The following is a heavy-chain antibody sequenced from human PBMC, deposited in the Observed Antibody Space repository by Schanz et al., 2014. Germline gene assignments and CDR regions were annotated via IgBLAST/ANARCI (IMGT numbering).Heavy chain of an antibody. CDR1: GFTFSAYA. J-gene: IGHJ4*02. D-gene: IGHD3-16*01. CDR2: ISNNGDST. CDR3: TKGRTFGR. V-gene: IGHV3-64*04. Sequence: VQLVESGGGLVQPGGSLRLSCAASGFTFSAYAMTWVRQIPGKGLEYISAISNNGDSTYYADSVKGRFTISRDNAKNTLYLQMNSLRSGDTAVYYCTKGRTFGRWGQGTLXTVSS.